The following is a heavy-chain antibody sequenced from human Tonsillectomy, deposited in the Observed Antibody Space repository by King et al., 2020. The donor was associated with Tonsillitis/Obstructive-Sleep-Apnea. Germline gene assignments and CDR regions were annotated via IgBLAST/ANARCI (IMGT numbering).Heavy chain of an antibody. D-gene: IGHD2-8*01. CDR1: GGSISSYY. V-gene: IGHV4-59*01. CDR2: IYYSEST. CDR3: SRDMVLEAGGDAFDI. J-gene: IGHJ3*02. Sequence: QLQESGPGLVKPSETLSLTCTVAGGSISSYYWSWIRQPPGKGLEWIGYIYYSESTNYNPSLKSRVTISVDTSKYQFSLKLISVTAADTAVYYCSRDMVLEAGGDAFDIWGQGTMVTVSS.